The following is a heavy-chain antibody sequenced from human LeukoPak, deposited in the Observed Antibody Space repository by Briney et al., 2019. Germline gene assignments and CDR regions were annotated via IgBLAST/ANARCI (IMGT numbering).Heavy chain of an antibody. CDR3: ARETGYSYGHDY. V-gene: IGHV4-59*12. J-gene: IGHJ4*02. Sequence: SETLSLTCTVSGGSISSYYWSWIRQPPGKGLEWIGYIYYSGSTNYNPSLKSRVTISVDTSKNQFSLKLSSVTAADTAVYYCARETGYSYGHDYWGQGTLVTVSS. CDR1: GGSISSYY. CDR2: IYYSGST. D-gene: IGHD5-18*01.